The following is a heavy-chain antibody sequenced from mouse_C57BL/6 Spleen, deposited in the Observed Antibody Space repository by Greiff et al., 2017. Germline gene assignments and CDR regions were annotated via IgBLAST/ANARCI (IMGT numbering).Heavy chain of an antibody. Sequence: DVKLVESGGGLVKPGGSLKLSCAASGFTFSDYGMHWVRKAPEKGLVWVAYISSGSSTIYYAATVKGRFTISRANAKNTLVLQMTSLRSEDTAMYYCAREESDYAMDNWGQGTSVTVSS. V-gene: IGHV5-17*01. CDR2: ISSGSSTI. CDR3: AREESDYAMDN. CDR1: GFTFSDYG. J-gene: IGHJ4*01.